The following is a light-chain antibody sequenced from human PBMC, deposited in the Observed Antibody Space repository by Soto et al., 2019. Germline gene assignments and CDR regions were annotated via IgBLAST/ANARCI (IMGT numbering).Light chain of an antibody. CDR1: SSDVGGYNY. CDR2: DVS. Sequence: QSVLTQPASVSGSPGQSITISCTGTSSDVGGYNYVPWYQQHPGKAPKLMIYDVSNRPSGVSNRFSGSKSGNTASLTISGLQAEDEADYYCSSYTSSSIPYVFGTGTKVTVL. CDR3: SSYTSSSIPYV. V-gene: IGLV2-14*01. J-gene: IGLJ1*01.